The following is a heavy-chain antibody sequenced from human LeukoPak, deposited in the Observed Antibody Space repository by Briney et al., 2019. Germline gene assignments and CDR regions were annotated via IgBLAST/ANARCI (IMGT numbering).Heavy chain of an antibody. Sequence: GGSLRLSCAASGFTFTGYAMSSVRQAPGKGLDWVSTISGSPESTYYADSVKGRFTISRDNSKNSLYLQMNSLRAEDTAVYNCAKDLRRTSWPIFDYWGQGTLGTVSS. CDR1: GFTFTGYA. J-gene: IGHJ4*02. D-gene: IGHD2-2*01. CDR3: AKDLRRTSWPIFDY. V-gene: IGHV3-23*01. CDR2: ISGSPEST.